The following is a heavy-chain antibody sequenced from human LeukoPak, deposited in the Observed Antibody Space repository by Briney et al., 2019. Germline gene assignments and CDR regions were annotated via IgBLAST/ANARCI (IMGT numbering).Heavy chain of an antibody. CDR2: IYYSGST. J-gene: IGHJ4*02. CDR3: ARDPAYGGNPGFDY. V-gene: IGHV4-30-4*08. D-gene: IGHD4-23*01. Sequence: SETLSLTCTVSGGSISSGDYYWSWIRQPPGKSLAWIGHIYYSGSTYYNPSLKSRVTISVDTSKNQFSLKLSSVIAADTAVYYCARDPAYGGNPGFDYWGQGTLVTVSS. CDR1: GGSISSGDYY.